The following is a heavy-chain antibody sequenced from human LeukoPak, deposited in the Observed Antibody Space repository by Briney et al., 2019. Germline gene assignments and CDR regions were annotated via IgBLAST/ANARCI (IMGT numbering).Heavy chain of an antibody. V-gene: IGHV1-69*04. D-gene: IGHD5-18*01. CDR1: GGTFSSYA. J-gene: IGHJ5*01. CDR2: IIPIFGIA. CDR3: ARDGDTSMVTSWFDS. Sequence: SVKVSCKASGGTFSSYAISWVRQAPGQGLEWMGRIIPIFGIANYAQKFQGRVTITADKSTSTVYMELNSLRSEDTAIYFCARDGDTSMVTSWFDSWGQGSLVTVSS.